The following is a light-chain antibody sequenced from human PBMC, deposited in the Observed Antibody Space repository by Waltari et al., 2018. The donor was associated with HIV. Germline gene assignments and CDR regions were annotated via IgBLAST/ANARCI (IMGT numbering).Light chain of an antibody. CDR1: SSNIGAGYD. V-gene: IGLV1-40*01. J-gene: IGLJ2*01. CDR2: ANI. Sequence: QSVLTQPPSVSGAPGQRVTIPCTGSSSNIGAGYDVHWYQQLPGTAPKLLIYANIHRPSGVPDRFSGSKSGSSASLAITGLQAEDEAHYYCQSFDSSLTTSGVIFGGGTKLTVL. CDR3: QSFDSSLTTSGVI.